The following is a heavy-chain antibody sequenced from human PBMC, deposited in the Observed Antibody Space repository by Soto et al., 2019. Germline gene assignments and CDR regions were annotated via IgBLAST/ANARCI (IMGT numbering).Heavy chain of an antibody. CDR3: AHHFHSSGWPRTYYFDY. CDR2: IYWNDDK. J-gene: IGHJ4*02. V-gene: IGHV2-5*01. D-gene: IGHD6-19*01. Sequence: SGPTLVNPTQTLTLTCTFSGFSLSTSGVGVGWIRQPPGKALEWLALIYWNDDKRYSPSLKSRLTITKDTSKNQVVLTMTNMDPVDTATYYCAHHFHSSGWPRTYYFDYWGQGTLVTVSS. CDR1: GFSLSTSGVG.